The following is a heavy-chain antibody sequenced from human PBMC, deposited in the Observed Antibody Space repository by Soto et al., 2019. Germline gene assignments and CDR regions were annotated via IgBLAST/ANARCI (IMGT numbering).Heavy chain of an antibody. J-gene: IGHJ6*02. D-gene: IGHD3-16*01. Sequence: SETLSLTCAVSGGSISSGGYSWSWIRQPPGKGLEWIGCIYHSGCTYYNPSLKSRVTISVDRSKNQFSLKLSSVTAADTAVYYCARHNGPLYVGYYYDMDVWGQGTTVTVSS. CDR3: ARHNGPLYVGYYYDMDV. V-gene: IGHV4-30-2*03. CDR1: GGSISSGGYS. CDR2: IYHSGCT.